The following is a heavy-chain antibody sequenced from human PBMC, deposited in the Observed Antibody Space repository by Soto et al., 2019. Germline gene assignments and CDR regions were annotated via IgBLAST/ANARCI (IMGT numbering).Heavy chain of an antibody. CDR2: ITGNEGST. J-gene: IGHJ5*02. V-gene: IGHV3-64D*06. CDR1: GFTLSSYA. CDR3: VADSCAYYYHSGGYPT. D-gene: IGHD3-22*01. Sequence: GGSLRLSCSASGFTLSSYAMHWVRQAPGKGLEYVSAITGNEGSTYYADSVKGRFAISRDNSRNTLYLQMSSLRAEDTAVYYCVADSCAYYYHSGGYPTWGQGTLVTVSS.